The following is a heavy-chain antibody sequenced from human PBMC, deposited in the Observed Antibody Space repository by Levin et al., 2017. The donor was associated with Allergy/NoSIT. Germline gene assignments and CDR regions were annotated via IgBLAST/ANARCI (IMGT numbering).Heavy chain of an antibody. V-gene: IGHV3-23*01. Sequence: PGGSLRLSCAASGFSFSNYAMTWVRQAPGKGLEWVSSISGSGDKTYYADSVKGRFTISRDNSKNTLHLQMDSLRGDDTAIYYCARWEVLYAIAGLSSWFDPWGQGTLVTVSS. CDR3: ARWEVLYAIAGLSSWFDP. J-gene: IGHJ5*02. D-gene: IGHD2/OR15-2a*01. CDR1: GFSFSNYA. CDR2: ISGSGDKT.